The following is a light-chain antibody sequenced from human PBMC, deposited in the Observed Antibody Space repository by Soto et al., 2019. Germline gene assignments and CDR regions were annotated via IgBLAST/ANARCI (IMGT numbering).Light chain of an antibody. CDR3: QHYNSYPWT. Sequence: DIQMTQSPSTLSASVGDRVIITCRASQSISTWLAWYQQKPGKAPKLLIYKASNLPSGVPARFSGSGSGTEFTLTISSLQPDDFGNYHCQHYNSYPWTFGQGTNVEIK. CDR2: KAS. CDR1: QSISTW. J-gene: IGKJ1*01. V-gene: IGKV1-5*03.